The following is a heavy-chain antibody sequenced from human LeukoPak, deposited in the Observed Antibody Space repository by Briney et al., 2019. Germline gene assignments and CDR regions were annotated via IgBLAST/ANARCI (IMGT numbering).Heavy chain of an antibody. Sequence: GGSLRLSCAASGFTFSSYAMSWVRQAPGKGLEWVSAISGSGGSTYYADSVKGRFTISRDNSKNTPYLQMNSLRAEDTAVYYCAKGPLEWLLYFDYWGQGTLVTVSS. J-gene: IGHJ4*02. CDR3: AKGPLEWLLYFDY. CDR1: GFTFSSYA. CDR2: ISGSGGST. V-gene: IGHV3-23*01. D-gene: IGHD3-3*01.